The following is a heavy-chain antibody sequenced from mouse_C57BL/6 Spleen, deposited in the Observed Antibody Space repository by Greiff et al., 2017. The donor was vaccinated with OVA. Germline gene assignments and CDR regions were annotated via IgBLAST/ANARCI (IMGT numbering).Heavy chain of an antibody. CDR1: GYTFTDYE. J-gene: IGHJ2*01. D-gene: IGHD1-1*01. Sequence: QVQLKESGAELVRPGASVTLSCKASGYTFTDYEMHWVKQTPVHGLEWIGAIDPETGGTAYNQKFKGKAILTADKSSSTAYMELRSLTSEDSAVYYCTRNYGLDYWGQGTTLTVSS. V-gene: IGHV1-15*01. CDR2: IDPETGGT. CDR3: TRNYGLDY.